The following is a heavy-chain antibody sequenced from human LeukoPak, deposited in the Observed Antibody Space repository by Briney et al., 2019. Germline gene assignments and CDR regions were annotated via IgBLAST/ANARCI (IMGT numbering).Heavy chain of an antibody. CDR2: ISYDGSNK. V-gene: IGHV3-30*03. CDR1: GFTFSSYG. D-gene: IGHD3-22*01. Sequence: GGSLRLSCAASGFTFSSYGMHWVRQAPGKGLEWVAVISYDGSNKYYADSVKGRFTISRDDSKNTLCLQMNSLRAEDTAVYYCATASYYYDSRRLDYWGQGTLVTVSS. J-gene: IGHJ4*02. CDR3: ATASYYYDSRRLDY.